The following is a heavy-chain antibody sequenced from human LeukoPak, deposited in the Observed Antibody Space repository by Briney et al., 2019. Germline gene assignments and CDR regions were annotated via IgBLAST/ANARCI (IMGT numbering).Heavy chain of an antibody. CDR1: GFSFSYYA. CDR3: AKHISGSSTASFDS. J-gene: IGHJ4*02. D-gene: IGHD1-26*01. V-gene: IGHV3-23*01. Sequence: PGGSLRLSCETSGFSFSYYAMNWVRQAPGEGLEWVSGLSGSGISTNYADSVKGRFTISRDSSKNTVYLQMNDLRAEDTAVYYCAKHISGSSTASFDSWGQGTLVTVSS. CDR2: LSGSGIST.